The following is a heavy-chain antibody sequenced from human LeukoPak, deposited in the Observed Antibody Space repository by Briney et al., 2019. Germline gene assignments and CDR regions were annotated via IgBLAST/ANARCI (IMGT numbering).Heavy chain of an antibody. Sequence: GGSLRLSCVASGFTFSDYAMSWVRQAPGKGLEWVSVISGSGGSTYYADSVKGRFTISRDNSKNTLYLQMNSLRAEDTAVYYCAKDLRAYGSGSYNYWGQGTLVTVSS. D-gene: IGHD3-10*01. CDR3: AKDLRAYGSGSYNY. CDR2: ISGSGGST. CDR1: GFTFSDYA. J-gene: IGHJ4*02. V-gene: IGHV3-23*01.